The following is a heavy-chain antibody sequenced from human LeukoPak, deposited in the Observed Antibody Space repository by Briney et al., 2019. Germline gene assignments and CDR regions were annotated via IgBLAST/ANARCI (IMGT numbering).Heavy chain of an antibody. V-gene: IGHV3-7*01. D-gene: IGHD1-26*01. CDR3: ARVGSGSYYYFDY. J-gene: IGHJ4*02. Sequence: GGSLRLSCAASGFTFSSYWMSWVRQAPGKGLEWVANINQDGSEKYYVDSVKGRFTISTDNAKNSLYLQMNSLRAEDTAVYYCARVGSGSYYYFDYWGQGTLVTVSS. CDR2: INQDGSEK. CDR1: GFTFSSYW.